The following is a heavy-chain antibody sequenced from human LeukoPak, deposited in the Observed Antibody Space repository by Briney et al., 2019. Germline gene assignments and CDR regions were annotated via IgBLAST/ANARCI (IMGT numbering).Heavy chain of an antibody. J-gene: IGHJ4*02. V-gene: IGHV4-34*01. D-gene: IGHD6-6*01. CDR3: ARSSFYKPGIAARVGIDY. Sequence: SETLSLTCAVYGGSFSGYYWSWIRQSPGKGLEWIGEISHSGSTNYNPSLKSRVTVSAYTSKNQFSLKLNSVTAADTAVYYCARSSFYKPGIAARVGIDYWGQGTLVTVSS. CDR2: ISHSGST. CDR1: GGSFSGYY.